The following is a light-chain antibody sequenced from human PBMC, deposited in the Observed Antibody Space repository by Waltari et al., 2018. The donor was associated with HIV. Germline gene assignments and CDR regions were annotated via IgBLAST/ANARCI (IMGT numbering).Light chain of an antibody. CDR1: STNIGSPS. CDR3: AAYDDNLPGWM. Sequence: QSVLTQPPSASGTPGQRVTISCSGSSTNIGSPSVFCYQQFPVTAPKVLIYRNDRRPSGVPDRFSASRSGTSASLVISGLRSEDEADYYCAAYDDNLPGWMFGGGTKLTAL. J-gene: IGLJ3*02. CDR2: RND. V-gene: IGLV1-47*01.